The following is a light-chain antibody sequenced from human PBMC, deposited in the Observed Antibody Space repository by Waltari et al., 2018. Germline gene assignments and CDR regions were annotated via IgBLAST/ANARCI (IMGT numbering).Light chain of an antibody. V-gene: IGKV4-1*01. J-gene: IGKJ5*01. CDR2: WAS. CDR1: PSVLYSSSNQNY. Sequence: DIVMTQSPDSLAVSLGERATINCKSSPSVLYSSSNQNYLSWYQQKPGQPPKLLIYWASTRESGVPDRFSGSGSGTDFTLTISSLQAEDVAVYYCQQYSSLPITFGQGTRLEIK. CDR3: QQYSSLPIT.